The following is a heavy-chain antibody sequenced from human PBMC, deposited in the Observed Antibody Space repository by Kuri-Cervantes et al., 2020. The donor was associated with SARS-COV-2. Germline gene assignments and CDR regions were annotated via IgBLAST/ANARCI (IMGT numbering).Heavy chain of an antibody. J-gene: IGHJ4*02. Sequence: SGPTLVKPTQTLTLTCTFSGFPHSTSGVGVGWIRQPPGKALEWRALIYWDDDKRYSPSLKNRLTITKDTSKNQVVLTMTNMDPVATATYYCAHVHLGSTGDPLGFDYWGQGTLVTVSS. CDR1: GFPHSTSGVG. CDR3: AHVHLGSTGDPLGFDY. D-gene: IGHD7-27*01. CDR2: IYWDDDK. V-gene: IGHV2-5*02.